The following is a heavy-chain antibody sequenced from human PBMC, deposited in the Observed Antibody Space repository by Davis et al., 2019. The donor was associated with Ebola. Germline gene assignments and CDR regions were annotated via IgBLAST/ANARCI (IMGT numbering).Heavy chain of an antibody. Sequence: PGGSLRLSCAASGFLFSDYSMNWVRQAPGKGLEWVTYITKGSNAIHYADSVKGRFTVSRDNVKNSLFLQMNSLRDEDSAVYYCVRDYIFAFDLWGQGARVIVSS. CDR1: GFLFSDYS. CDR2: ITKGSNAI. V-gene: IGHV3-48*02. J-gene: IGHJ5*02. CDR3: VRDYIFAFDL.